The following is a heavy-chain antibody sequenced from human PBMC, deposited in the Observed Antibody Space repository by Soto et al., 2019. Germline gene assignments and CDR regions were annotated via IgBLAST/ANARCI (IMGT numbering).Heavy chain of an antibody. CDR2: ISGYSGNA. J-gene: IGHJ3*02. Sequence: QVQLVQSGAEVKKPGATVKVSCTASGNIVTNYGINWVRQAPGQGLEWMGCISGYSGNANYSEKLQGRVTMTTDTSTTTAYMELRSLTSDDTALYYCATGGGALDIWGQGTMVTVSS. V-gene: IGHV1-18*01. CDR1: GNIVTNYG. CDR3: ATGGGALDI.